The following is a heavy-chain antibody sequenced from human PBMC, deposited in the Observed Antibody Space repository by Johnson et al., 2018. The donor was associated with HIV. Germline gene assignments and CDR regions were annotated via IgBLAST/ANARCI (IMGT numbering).Heavy chain of an antibody. J-gene: IGHJ3*02. Sequence: QMQLVESGGGVVQPGGSLRLSCAASGFTFSNAWMSWVRQAPGKGLEWVAVISYDGSNKYYADSVKGRFTISRDNSKNTLYLQMNSLRAVDTAVYYCAKDSRRWGAFCDVFDIWGQGTGVTISS. CDR3: AKDSRRWGAFCDVFDI. CDR2: ISYDGSNK. CDR1: GFTFSNAW. D-gene: IGHD1-26*01. V-gene: IGHV3-30*18.